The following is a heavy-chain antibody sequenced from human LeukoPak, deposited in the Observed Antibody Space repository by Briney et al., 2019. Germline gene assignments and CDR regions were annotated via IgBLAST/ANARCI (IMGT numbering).Heavy chain of an antibody. V-gene: IGHV3-48*01. CDR2: ISSSSSTI. J-gene: IGHJ6*03. CDR3: ARLTGTTSWDFYYYYYMDV. D-gene: IGHD1-20*01. CDR1: GFTFSSYS. Sequence: GGSLRLSCAASGFTFSSYSMNWVRQAPGKGLEWVSYISSSSSTIYYADSVKGRFTISKDNAKNSLYLQMNSLRAEDTAVYYCARLTGTTSWDFYYYYYMDVWGKGTTVTVSS.